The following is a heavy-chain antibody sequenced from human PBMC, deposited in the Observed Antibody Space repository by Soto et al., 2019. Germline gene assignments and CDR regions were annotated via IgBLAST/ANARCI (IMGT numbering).Heavy chain of an antibody. CDR3: AIAHYYDSSGPIRIPTNYYYGMDV. Sequence: PGGSLRLSCAASGFTFSSYGMHWVRQAPGKGLEWVAVISYDGSNKYYADSVKGRFTISRDNSKNTLYLQMNSLRAEDTAVYYCAIAHYYDSSGPIRIPTNYYYGMDVWGQGTTVTVSS. J-gene: IGHJ6*02. CDR2: ISYDGSNK. D-gene: IGHD3-22*01. V-gene: IGHV3-30*03. CDR1: GFTFSSYG.